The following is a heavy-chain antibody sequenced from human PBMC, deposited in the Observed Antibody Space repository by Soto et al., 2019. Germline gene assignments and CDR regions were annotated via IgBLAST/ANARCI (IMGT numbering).Heavy chain of an antibody. CDR2: ISSTTNYI. J-gene: IGHJ4*02. Sequence: AWGSLRLSCAASGFTFTRYSINFFRHAPVKWLEWVSSISSTTNYIYYADSMKGRFTVSRDNAKNSVYLDMNSLSAEDTAVYYCARESEDLTSNFDYWGQGTLVP. CDR3: ARESEDLTSNFDY. CDR1: GFTFTRYS. V-gene: IGHV3-21*01.